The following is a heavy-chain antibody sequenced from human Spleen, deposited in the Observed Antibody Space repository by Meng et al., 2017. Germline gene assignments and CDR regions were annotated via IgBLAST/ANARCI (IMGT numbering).Heavy chain of an antibody. J-gene: IGHJ4*02. CDR3: VRIPVAGSIDY. CDR1: GGSISSSNYY. Sequence: SETLSLTRIVSGGSISSSNYYWGWVRQPPGKGLEWIATIYYSGNSYYNPSLTSRVTISVDTSKNQFSLKLSSVTAADTALYYCVRIPVAGSIDYWGQGTLVTVSS. V-gene: IGHV4-39*07. D-gene: IGHD6-19*01. CDR2: IYYSGNS.